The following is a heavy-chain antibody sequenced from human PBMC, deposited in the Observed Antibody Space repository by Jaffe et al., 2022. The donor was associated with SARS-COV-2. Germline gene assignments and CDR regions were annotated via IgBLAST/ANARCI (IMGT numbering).Heavy chain of an antibody. CDR2: NYWNDNK. CDR3: VRSLYGSQSFAFDY. V-gene: IGHV2-5*01. CDR1: GFSLSTSGVG. Sequence: QITLKESGPTLVKPTQTLTLTCTFSGFSLSTSGVGVGWIRQPPGKALEWLALNYWNDNKRYSPSLRSRLTITKDTSKNQVVLTMTNMDPVDRATYYCVRSLYGSQSFAFDYWGQGTPVTVSS. D-gene: IGHD3-10*01. J-gene: IGHJ4*02.